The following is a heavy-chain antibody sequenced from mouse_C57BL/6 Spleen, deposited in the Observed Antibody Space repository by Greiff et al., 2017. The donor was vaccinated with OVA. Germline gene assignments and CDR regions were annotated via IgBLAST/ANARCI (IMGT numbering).Heavy chain of an antibody. CDR3: ARGGGSSPFDY. CDR2: IEPSDSYT. CDR1: GYTFTSYW. Sequence: QVQLQQPGAELVMPGASVKLSCKASGYTFTSYWMHWVKQRPGQGLEWIGEIEPSDSYTNYNQKFKGKSTLTVDKSSSTAYMQLSSLTSEDSAVYYCARGGGSSPFDYWGQGTTLTVSS. J-gene: IGHJ2*01. D-gene: IGHD1-1*01. V-gene: IGHV1-69*01.